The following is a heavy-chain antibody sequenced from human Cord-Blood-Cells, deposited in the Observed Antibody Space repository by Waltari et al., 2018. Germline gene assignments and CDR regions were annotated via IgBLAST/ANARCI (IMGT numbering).Heavy chain of an antibody. Sequence: QVQLVESGGGVVQPGRSLRLSCAASGFTFSSYGMHWVRQARGKGVEWVAVISYDGRNKYYADSVKGRFTISRDNSKNTLYLQMNSLRAEDTAVYYCAKSDTVTTYYFDYWGQGTLVTVSS. D-gene: IGHD4-17*01. CDR3: AKSDTVTTYYFDY. CDR1: GFTFSSYG. J-gene: IGHJ4*02. CDR2: ISYDGRNK. V-gene: IGHV3-30*18.